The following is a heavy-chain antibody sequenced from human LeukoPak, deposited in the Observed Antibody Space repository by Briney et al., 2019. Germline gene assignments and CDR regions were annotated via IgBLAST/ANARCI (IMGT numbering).Heavy chain of an antibody. V-gene: IGHV3-53*01. CDR1: GFTVSSNS. Sequence: GGSLRHPCTVSGFTVSSNSWSWVRQAPGKGLEWVSFIYSGGNTHDSDSVKGRFTISRDNSKNTLYLQMNSLRAEDTAIYYCARRAGEYSHPYDYWGQGTLVTVSS. CDR3: ARRAGEYSHPYDY. D-gene: IGHD2-15*01. CDR2: IYSGGNT. J-gene: IGHJ4*02.